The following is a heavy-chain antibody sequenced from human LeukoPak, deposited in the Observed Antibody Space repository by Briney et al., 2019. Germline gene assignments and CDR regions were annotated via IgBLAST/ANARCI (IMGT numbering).Heavy chain of an antibody. Sequence: GGSLRLSCAASGFTFSSYSMNWVRQAPGKGLEWVSYISSSSSTIYYADSVKGRFTISRDNAKNSLYLQMNSLRAGDTAVYYCARTMAAAAGLYYFDYWGQGTLVTVSS. V-gene: IGHV3-48*01. D-gene: IGHD2-15*01. CDR2: ISSSSSTI. J-gene: IGHJ4*02. CDR3: ARTMAAAAGLYYFDY. CDR1: GFTFSSYS.